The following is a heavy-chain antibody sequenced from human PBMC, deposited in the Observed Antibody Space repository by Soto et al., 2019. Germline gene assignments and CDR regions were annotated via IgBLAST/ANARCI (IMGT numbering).Heavy chain of an antibody. V-gene: IGHV1-69*13. D-gene: IGHD3-22*01. Sequence: GASVKVSCKASGGTFSSYAISWVRQAPGQGLEWMGGIIPILGTANYAQKFQGRVTITADESTSTAYMELSSLRSEDTAVYYCARGGFGYYDSSGYYFDYYYYGMDVWGQGTTVTVSS. CDR2: IIPILGTA. CDR1: GGTFSSYA. J-gene: IGHJ6*02. CDR3: ARGGFGYYDSSGYYFDYYYYGMDV.